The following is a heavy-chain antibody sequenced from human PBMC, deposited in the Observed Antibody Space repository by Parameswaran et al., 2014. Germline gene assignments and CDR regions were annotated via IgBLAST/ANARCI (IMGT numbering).Heavy chain of an antibody. Sequence: WVRQAPGQGLEWMGWINPNSGGTSYARKFQGRVTMTRDTSISTAYMELSRLRSDDTAVYYCARPTRGGGYSYASGSWGQGTLVTVSS. D-gene: IGHD5-18*01. V-gene: IGHV1-2*02. CDR3: ARPTRGGGYSYASGS. J-gene: IGHJ5*02. CDR2: INPNSGGT.